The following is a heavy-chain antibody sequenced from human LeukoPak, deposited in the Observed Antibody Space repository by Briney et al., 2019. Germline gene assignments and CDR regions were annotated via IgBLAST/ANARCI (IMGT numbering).Heavy chain of an antibody. J-gene: IGHJ4*02. Sequence: GGSLRLSCAASGFTFDDYAMHWVRQAPGKGLEWVSGISWNSGSIGYADSVKGRSTISRDNAKNSLYLQMNSLRAEDTALYYYAKEAVAGAIDYWGQGTLVTVS. D-gene: IGHD6-19*01. CDR1: GFTFDDYA. V-gene: IGHV3-9*01. CDR2: ISWNSGSI. CDR3: AKEAVAGAIDY.